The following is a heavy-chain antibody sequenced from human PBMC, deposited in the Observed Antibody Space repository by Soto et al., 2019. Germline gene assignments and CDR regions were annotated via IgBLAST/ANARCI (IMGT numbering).Heavy chain of an antibody. J-gene: IGHJ3*02. CDR3: PRHGITGSHYAAFDI. CDR1: GGSISSSRCH. CDR2: IKYSGTT. V-gene: IGHV4-39*01. D-gene: IGHD3-16*01. Sequence: SETLSLTCTVSGGSISSSRCHWSWIRQPPGKGLEWIASIKYSGTTFYNPSLKSRVTLSVDTSKNQFALKLSSVTAAETAVYYCPRHGITGSHYAAFDIGGQGTMATV.